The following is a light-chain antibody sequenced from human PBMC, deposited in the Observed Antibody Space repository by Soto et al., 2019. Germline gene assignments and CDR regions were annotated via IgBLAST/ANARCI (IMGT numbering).Light chain of an antibody. CDR1: QSVSSSY. J-gene: IGKJ1*01. Sequence: EIMLTQSPGTLSLSPGDRVTLSCRASQSVSSSYLAWYQQNPGQAPRLLIYGASSRATGIPDRFSGSGSGTDFTLTISGLEPEDSAVYYCQQYGNSRGTFGQGGKVDIK. V-gene: IGKV3-20*01. CDR3: QQYGNSRGT. CDR2: GAS.